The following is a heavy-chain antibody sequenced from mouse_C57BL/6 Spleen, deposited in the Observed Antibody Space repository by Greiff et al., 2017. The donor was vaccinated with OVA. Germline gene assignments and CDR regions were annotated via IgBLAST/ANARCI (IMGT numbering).Heavy chain of an antibody. CDR2: IYPRSGNT. CDR1: GYTFTSYG. J-gene: IGHJ2*01. CDR3: ARNYGSSYYFDY. V-gene: IGHV1-81*01. D-gene: IGHD1-1*01. Sequence: ESGAELARPGASVKLSCKASGYTFTSYGISWVKQRTGQGLEWIGEIYPRSGNTYYNEKFKGKATLTADKSSSTAYMELRSLTSEDSAVYFCARNYGSSYYFDYWGQGTTLTVSS.